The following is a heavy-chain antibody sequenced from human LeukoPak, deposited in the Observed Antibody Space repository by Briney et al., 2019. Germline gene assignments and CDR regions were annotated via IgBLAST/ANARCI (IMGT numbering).Heavy chain of an antibody. V-gene: IGHV1-2*02. J-gene: IGHJ4*02. Sequence: ASVTVSCKASGHTFPGNYLHWVRQAPGQGQEWMGWINPSSGGTNPAQKFQGRVAITRDTSISTVYIQLKRLTSDDTAVYYCAGGSSYYFFDYWGQGVLVTVSS. CDR1: GHTFPGNY. D-gene: IGHD6-13*01. CDR3: AGGSSYYFFDY. CDR2: INPSSGGT.